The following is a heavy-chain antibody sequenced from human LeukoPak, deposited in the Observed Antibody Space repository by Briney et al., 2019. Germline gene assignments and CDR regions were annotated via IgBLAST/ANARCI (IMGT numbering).Heavy chain of an antibody. CDR1: GGSISSYY. Sequence: SETLSLTCTVSGGSISSYYWSWIRQPPGKGLEWIGYIYYSGSTNYNPSLKSRVTISVDTSKNQFSLKLSSVTAVDTAAYYCARDSRIAVDTWGQGTLVTVSS. CDR3: ARDSRIAVDT. J-gene: IGHJ5*02. D-gene: IGHD6-19*01. CDR2: IYYSGST. V-gene: IGHV4-59*01.